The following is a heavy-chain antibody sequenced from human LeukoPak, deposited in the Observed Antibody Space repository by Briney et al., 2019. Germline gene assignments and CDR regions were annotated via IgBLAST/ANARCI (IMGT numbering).Heavy chain of an antibody. CDR3: ARDQAYSFDY. J-gene: IGHJ4*02. CDR1: GFTFSACS. Sequence: GGSLRLSCAASGFTFSACSMDWVRQAPEKGLEWVSYIGSSSSPIYYADSVKGRFTISRDNAKNSLYLQMDSLRAEDTAVYYCARDQAYSFDYWGQGTLVTVSS. CDR2: IGSSSSPI. D-gene: IGHD4-11*01. V-gene: IGHV3-48*01.